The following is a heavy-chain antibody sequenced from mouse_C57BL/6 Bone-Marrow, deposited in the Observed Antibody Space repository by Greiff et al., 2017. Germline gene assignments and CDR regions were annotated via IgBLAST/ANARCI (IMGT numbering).Heavy chain of an antibody. CDR2: ISSGSSTI. D-gene: IGHD3-2*02. CDR3: ARGAQATPMDY. V-gene: IGHV5-17*01. J-gene: IGHJ4*01. Sequence: VKVEESGGGLVKPGGSLKLSCAASGFTFSDYGMHWVRQAPEKGLEGVAYISSGSSTIYYADTVKGRFTISRDNAKNTLFLQMTSLRSEETAMYYCARGAQATPMDYWGQGTSVTVSA. CDR1: GFTFSDYG.